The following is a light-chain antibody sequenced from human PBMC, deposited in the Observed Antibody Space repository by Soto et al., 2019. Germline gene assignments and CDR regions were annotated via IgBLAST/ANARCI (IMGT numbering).Light chain of an antibody. CDR2: DDS. CDR1: NSDIGAYNS. CDR3: SSYTTSYTLV. V-gene: IGLV2-14*03. Sequence: QSVLTQPASVSGSPGQSITISCTGTNSDIGAYNSVSWYQQHPGKAPKLLIYDDSNRPSGVSTRFSGSKSGNTASLTISGLQAEDEADYYCSSYTTSYTLVFGGGTKLTVL. J-gene: IGLJ3*02.